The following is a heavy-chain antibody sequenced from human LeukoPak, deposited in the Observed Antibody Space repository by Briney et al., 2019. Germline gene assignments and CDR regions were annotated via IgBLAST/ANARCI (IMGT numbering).Heavy chain of an antibody. J-gene: IGHJ3*02. D-gene: IGHD6-19*01. CDR1: GGSISSYY. CDR3: ARSSGWSLDAFDI. CDR2: IYYSGST. V-gene: IGHV4-59*01. Sequence: SETLSLTCTVSGGSISSYYWSWIRQPPGKGLEWIGYIYYSGSTNYNPSLKSRVTISVDTSKNQFSLKLSSMTAADTAVYYCARSSGWSLDAFDIWGQGTMVTVSS.